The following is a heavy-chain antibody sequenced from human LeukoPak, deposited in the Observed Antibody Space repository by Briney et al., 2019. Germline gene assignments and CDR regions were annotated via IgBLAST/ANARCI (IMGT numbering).Heavy chain of an antibody. CDR1: GFTFSRYW. J-gene: IGHJ4*02. Sequence: GGSLRLSCAASGFTFSRYWMAWVRQAPGKGLEWVANIKQDESEIYYVDSVRGRFTISRDNAKKSLYLQMNSLRADDTAVYYCAKKGYSYFDHWGQGTLVTVSS. CDR2: IKQDESEI. V-gene: IGHV3-7*02. D-gene: IGHD5-18*01. CDR3: AKKGYSYFDH.